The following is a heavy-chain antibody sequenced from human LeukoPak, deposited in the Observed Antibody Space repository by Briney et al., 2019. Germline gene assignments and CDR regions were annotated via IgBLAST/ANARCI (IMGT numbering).Heavy chain of an antibody. J-gene: IGHJ6*02. Sequence: GGSLRLSCEASGFTFSNYNMNWVRQAPGKGLEWVSSISSSSSYIYYADSVKGRFTISRDNAEDSLYLQMNSLRAEDTAVYYCARGWEPGVSGMDVWGQGTTVTVSS. V-gene: IGHV3-21*01. CDR2: ISSSSSYI. D-gene: IGHD1-26*01. CDR1: GFTFSNYN. CDR3: ARGWEPGVSGMDV.